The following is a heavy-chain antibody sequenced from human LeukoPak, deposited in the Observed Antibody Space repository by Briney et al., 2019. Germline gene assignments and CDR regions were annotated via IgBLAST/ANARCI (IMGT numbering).Heavy chain of an antibody. CDR2: IYYSGYT. CDR3: VRGPWLSP. D-gene: IGHD3-22*01. J-gene: IGHJ5*02. Sequence: SETLSLTCTVSGGSISSYYWSWIRQPPGKGLKWIGNIYYSGYTTYSPSLRSRVTISVDTSKNQFSLKLSSVTAADTAVYYCVRGPWLSPWGQGTLVTVSS. V-gene: IGHV4-59*01. CDR1: GGSISSYY.